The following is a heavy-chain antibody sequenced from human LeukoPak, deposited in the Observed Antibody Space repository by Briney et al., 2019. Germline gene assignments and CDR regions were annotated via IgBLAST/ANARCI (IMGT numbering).Heavy chain of an antibody. CDR1: GFTFDDYG. Sequence: GSLRLSCAASGFTFDDYGMSWIRQPPGKGLEWIGEINHSGSTNYNPSLKSRVTISVDTSKNQFSLKLSSVTAADTAVYYCARLPKKYYYGSGRNLGPAYYFDYWGQGTLVTVSS. V-gene: IGHV4-34*01. CDR3: ARLPKKYYYGSGRNLGPAYYFDY. J-gene: IGHJ4*02. CDR2: INHSGST. D-gene: IGHD3-10*01.